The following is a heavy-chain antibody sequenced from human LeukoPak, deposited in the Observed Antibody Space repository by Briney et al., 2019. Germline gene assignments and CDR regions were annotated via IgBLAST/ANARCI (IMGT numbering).Heavy chain of an antibody. CDR1: GFTFSSYW. J-gene: IGHJ4*02. Sequence: GGSLRLSCAASGFTFSSYWMSWVHQAPGKGLEWVANIKQDGSEKYYVDSVKGRFTISRDNAKNSLYLQMNSLRAEDTAVYYCARAQRGVYDLGLFGYWGQGTLVTVSS. CDR3: ARAQRGVYDLGLFGY. D-gene: IGHD5/OR15-5a*01. V-gene: IGHV3-7*01. CDR2: IKQDGSEK.